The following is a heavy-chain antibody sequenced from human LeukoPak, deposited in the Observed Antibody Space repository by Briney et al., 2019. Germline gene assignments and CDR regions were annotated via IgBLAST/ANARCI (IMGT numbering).Heavy chain of an antibody. CDR1: GGSISSYY. J-gene: IGHJ4*02. Sequence: ETSETLSLTCTVSGGSISSYYWSWIRQPPGKGLEWIGYIYYSGSTNYNPSLKSRVTISVDTSKNQFSLKLSSVTAADTAVYYCARAESRSYGTKRYYFDYWGQGTLVTASS. CDR2: IYYSGST. V-gene: IGHV4-59*01. CDR3: ARAESRSYGTKRYYFDY. D-gene: IGHD4/OR15-4a*01.